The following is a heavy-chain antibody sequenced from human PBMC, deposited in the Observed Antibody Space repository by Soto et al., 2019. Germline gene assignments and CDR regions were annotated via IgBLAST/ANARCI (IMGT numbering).Heavy chain of an antibody. Sequence: PSETLSLTCAVYGGSFSGYYWSWIRQPPGKGLEWIGEINHSGSTNYSPSLKSRVTISVDTSKNQFSLKLSSVTAADTAVYYCARRLILTGYYKKDVGYYFDYWGQGTLVTVSS. CDR2: INHSGST. D-gene: IGHD3-9*01. CDR1: GGSFSGYY. J-gene: IGHJ4*02. CDR3: ARRLILTGYYKKDVGYYFDY. V-gene: IGHV4-34*01.